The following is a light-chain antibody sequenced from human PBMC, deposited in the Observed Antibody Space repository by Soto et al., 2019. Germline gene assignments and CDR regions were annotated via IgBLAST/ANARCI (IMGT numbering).Light chain of an antibody. V-gene: IGKV3-11*01. CDR1: QAVPSY. CDR2: DIS. Sequence: EVVLTQSPATLSLSPGERATLSCRASQAVPSYLAWYQQKPGQAPRLLIYDISNRATGIPARFSGSGSGTDFTLTISSLEPEDVAVYYCHQRNSWPRSTFGQGTKVEIK. J-gene: IGKJ2*02. CDR3: HQRNSWPRST.